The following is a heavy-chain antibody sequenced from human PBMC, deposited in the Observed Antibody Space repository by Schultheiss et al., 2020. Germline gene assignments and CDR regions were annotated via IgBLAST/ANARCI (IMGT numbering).Heavy chain of an antibody. V-gene: IGHV3-30*02. Sequence: GGSLRLSCAASGFTFSSYGMHWVRQAPGKGLEWVALMWYDESRKYYADSVKGRFTISRDNSKNTVYLQMDSLGPEDTGVYYCAKRRDRLVVVGAVDVWGRGTMVTVSS. CDR1: GFTFSSYG. CDR2: MWYDESRK. CDR3: AKRRDRLVVVGAVDV. D-gene: IGHD3-22*01. J-gene: IGHJ3*01.